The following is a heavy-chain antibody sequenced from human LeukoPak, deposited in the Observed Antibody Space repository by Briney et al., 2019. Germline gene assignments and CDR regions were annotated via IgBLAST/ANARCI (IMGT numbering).Heavy chain of an antibody. J-gene: IGHJ4*02. D-gene: IGHD3-10*01. CDR2: ISSSGSTI. CDR3: AREGKYYFDY. V-gene: IGHV3-48*03. CDR1: GFSFSSYE. Sequence: PGGSLRPSCAASGFSFSSYEMIWVRQAPGKGLEWVSYISSSGSTIYYADSVRGRFTTSRDNAKNSLYLQMNTLRAEDTAVYFCAREGKYYFDYWGQGSLVTVSS.